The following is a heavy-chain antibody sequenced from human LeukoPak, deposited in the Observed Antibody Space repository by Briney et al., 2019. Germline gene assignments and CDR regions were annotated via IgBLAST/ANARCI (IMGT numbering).Heavy chain of an antibody. CDR3: AHQENDNGWHAFQN. CDR1: GFSPTAGDAG. Sequence: SVPRLWNSTQILTLTCSLVGFSPTAGDAGVGWMRRLPGKVLEWLALVTSNNNKFYSPALKNRATVYKDTSKNQEVLTLSNVDPMDTATYYCAHQENDNGWHAFQNWGLGTLVIVSS. V-gene: IGHV2-5*01. J-gene: IGHJ1*01. D-gene: IGHD6-19*01. CDR2: VTSNNNK.